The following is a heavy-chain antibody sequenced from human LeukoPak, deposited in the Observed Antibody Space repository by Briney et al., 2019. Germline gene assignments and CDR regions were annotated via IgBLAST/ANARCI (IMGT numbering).Heavy chain of an antibody. D-gene: IGHD3-10*01. Sequence: GGSLRLSCAASGFTFSDYYMSWIRQAPGKGLEWVSYISSSGSTIYYADSVKGRFTISRDNAKNSLYLQMNGLRAEDTAVYYCARISAGVNNYYMDVWGKGTTVTISS. CDR1: GFTFSDYY. V-gene: IGHV3-11*01. CDR3: ARISAGVNNYYMDV. CDR2: ISSSGSTI. J-gene: IGHJ6*03.